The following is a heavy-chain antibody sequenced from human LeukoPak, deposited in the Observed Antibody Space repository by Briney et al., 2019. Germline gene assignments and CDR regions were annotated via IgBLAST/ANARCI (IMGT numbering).Heavy chain of an antibody. CDR1: GFTLSSYA. D-gene: IGHD6-13*01. CDR2: ISYDGSNK. J-gene: IGHJ3*02. Sequence: PGGSLRLSCAASGFTLSSYAMHWVRQAPGKGLEWVAVISYDGSNKYYADSVKGRFTISRDNSKNTLYLQMNSLRAEDTAVYYCARDQRNKAAAFSGAFDIWGQGTMVTVSS. CDR3: ARDQRNKAAAFSGAFDI. V-gene: IGHV3-30*04.